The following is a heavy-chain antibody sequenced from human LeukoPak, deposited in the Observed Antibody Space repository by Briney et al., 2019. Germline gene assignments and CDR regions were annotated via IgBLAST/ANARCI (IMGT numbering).Heavy chain of an antibody. CDR3: ARDRLRVAYMDV. V-gene: IGHV4-38-2*02. Sequence: PSETLSLTCAVSDYSISSGYYWGWIRQPPGKGLEWIGSIYHSGSTYYNPSLKSRVTISVDTSKNQFSLKLSSVTAADTAVYYCARDRLRVAYMDVWGKGTTVTVSS. CDR2: IYHSGST. CDR1: DYSISSGYY. J-gene: IGHJ6*03.